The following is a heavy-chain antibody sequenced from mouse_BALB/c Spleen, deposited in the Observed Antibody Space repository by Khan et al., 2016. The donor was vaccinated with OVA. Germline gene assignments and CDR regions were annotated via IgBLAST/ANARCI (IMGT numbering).Heavy chain of an antibody. CDR2: IWSDGFT. J-gene: IGHJ4*01. CDR3: ARGIYYFGSRYMDY. Sequence: QVQLKESGPGLVAPSQSLSITCTVSGFSLTSYGVHWVRQPPGKGLEWLVVIWSDGFTTYNSALQSRLSISKDNSKSQLFLKMNSLQTDDTAMYYCARGIYYFGSRYMDYWGQGTSVTVSS. D-gene: IGHD1-1*01. CDR1: GFSLTSYG. V-gene: IGHV2-6*02.